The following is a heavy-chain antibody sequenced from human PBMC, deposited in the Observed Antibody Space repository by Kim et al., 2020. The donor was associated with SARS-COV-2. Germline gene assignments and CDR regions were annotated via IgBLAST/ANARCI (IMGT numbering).Heavy chain of an antibody. D-gene: IGHD3-10*01. V-gene: IGHV4-59*08. J-gene: IGHJ6*02. CDR2: IYYSGST. Sequence: SETLSLTCTVSGGSISSYYWSWIRQPPGKGLEWIGYIYYSGSTNYNPSLKSRVTISVDTSKNQFSLKLSSVTAADTAVYYCARGLWFSGMDVWGQGTTVTVSS. CDR3: ARGLWFSGMDV. CDR1: GGSISSYY.